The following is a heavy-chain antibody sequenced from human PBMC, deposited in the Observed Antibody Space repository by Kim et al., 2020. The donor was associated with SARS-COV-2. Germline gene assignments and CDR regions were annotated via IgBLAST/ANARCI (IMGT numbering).Heavy chain of an antibody. V-gene: IGHV4-39*01. Sequence: YTAPSLKCRVPISVDTSNNRCSLKLSSVTAADTAVYYCARHDTSNYGIDYWGQGTLVTVSS. J-gene: IGHJ4*02. CDR3: ARHDTSNYGIDY. D-gene: IGHD4-17*01.